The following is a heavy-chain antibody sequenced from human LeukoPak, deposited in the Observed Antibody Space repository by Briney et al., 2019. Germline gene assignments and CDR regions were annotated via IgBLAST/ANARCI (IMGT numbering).Heavy chain of an antibody. D-gene: IGHD2-15*01. CDR2: ISAYNGNT. J-gene: IGHJ4*02. CDR3: ARVGEYCSGESCFDY. Sequence: ASVNVSCKASGYTFTSYGISWVRQAPGQGLEWMGWISAYNGNTNYAQKLQGRVTMTTDTATSTAYMELRSLRSDDTAVYYCARVGEYCSGESCFDYWGQGTLVTVSS. V-gene: IGHV1-18*01. CDR1: GYTFTSYG.